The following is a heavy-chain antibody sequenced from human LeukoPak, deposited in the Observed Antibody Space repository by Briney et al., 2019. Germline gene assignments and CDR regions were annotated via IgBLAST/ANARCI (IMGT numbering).Heavy chain of an antibody. Sequence: GESLKFSCKSSGYSFTTYWIGWVRQMPGKGLEWMGIIYPGDSHTRYSPSFQGQVTISADKSISTAYLQWSSLTASDTAMYYCARIKPYSSSWVPFDYWGQGTLVTVSS. CDR3: ARIKPYSSSWVPFDY. CDR1: GYSFTTYW. V-gene: IGHV5-51*01. D-gene: IGHD6-13*01. J-gene: IGHJ4*02. CDR2: IYPGDSHT.